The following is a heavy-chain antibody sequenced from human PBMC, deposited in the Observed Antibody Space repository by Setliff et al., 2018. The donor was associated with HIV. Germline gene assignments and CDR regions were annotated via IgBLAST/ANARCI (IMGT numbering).Heavy chain of an antibody. CDR2: MYYSGST. V-gene: IGHV4-39*02. J-gene: IGHJ5*02. D-gene: IGHD3-22*01. CDR3: ASRVYYYDSNNFLREEGFDP. CDR1: GGSISGSSYY. Sequence: PSETLSLTCIVSGGSISGSSYYWGWIRQSPGKGLEWIGNMYYSGSTYYNPSLKSRVTISVDTSKNHLSLKLTSVTAADTGLYYCASRVYYYDSNNFLREEGFDPWGQGTLVTVSS.